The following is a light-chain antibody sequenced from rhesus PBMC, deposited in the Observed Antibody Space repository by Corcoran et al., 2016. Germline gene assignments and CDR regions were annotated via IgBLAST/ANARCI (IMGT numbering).Light chain of an antibody. J-gene: IGKJ2*01. CDR1: QSVSSY. CDR3: YQHSSGYS. Sequence: QVILTQSPATLSLSPGERATLSCRASQSVSSYLAWYQQKPGQAPRLLIYGASNRATGIPARFSGSGSGTDFTLTSSSLEPEDVGVYHCYQHSSGYSFGQGTKVEIK. CDR2: GAS. V-gene: IGKV3-10*01.